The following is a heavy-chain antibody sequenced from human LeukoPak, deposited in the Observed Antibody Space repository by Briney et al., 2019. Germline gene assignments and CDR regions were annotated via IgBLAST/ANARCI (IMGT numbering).Heavy chain of an antibody. CDR1: GYIFTGYY. V-gene: IGHV1-2*02. CDR3: ARDEVGGSNWFDP. Sequence: ASVKVSCKTSGYIFTGYYIHWVRQAPGQGLEWMGWINPNTGDTNFTQKFQGRVTMTRDKSITTAYMDLSWLKSDDTAVYYCARDEVGGSNWFDPWGQGTLVTVPS. J-gene: IGHJ5*02. CDR2: INPNTGDT. D-gene: IGHD3-10*01.